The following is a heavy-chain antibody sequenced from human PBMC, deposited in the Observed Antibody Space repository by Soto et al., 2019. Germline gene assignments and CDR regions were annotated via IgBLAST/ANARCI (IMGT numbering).Heavy chain of an antibody. J-gene: IGHJ5*02. V-gene: IGHV4-4*07. Sequence: SETLSLTCTVSGGSMSSYYWTWIRQPAGKGLEWIGRVYSSGGTHYDPSLKSRVTISLDTSKNQFSLRLLSVTGADTAVYYCARGQRFSDWFDPWGQGTLVTVSS. CDR2: VYSSGGT. CDR3: ARGQRFSDWFDP. CDR1: GGSMSSYY. D-gene: IGHD3-3*01.